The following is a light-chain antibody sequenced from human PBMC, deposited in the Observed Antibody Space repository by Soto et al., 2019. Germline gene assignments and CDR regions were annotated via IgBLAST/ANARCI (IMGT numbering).Light chain of an antibody. J-gene: IGKJ1*01. CDR1: QSVSSW. V-gene: IGKV1-39*01. CDR2: TAS. Sequence: DIQMTQSPSTLSGSLGDRVTITCRATQSVSSWLAWYQQKPGKAPNLLIYTASSLQSGVPSRFSGSGSGTDFTLTISSLQPEDFATYYCQQTYTSPRTFGQGTKVDIK. CDR3: QQTYTSPRT.